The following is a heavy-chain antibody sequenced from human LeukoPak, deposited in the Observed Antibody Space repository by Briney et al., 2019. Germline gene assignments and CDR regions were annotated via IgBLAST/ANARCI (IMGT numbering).Heavy chain of an antibody. D-gene: IGHD6-6*01. V-gene: IGHV4-38-2*01. CDR2: IHHRGST. J-gene: IGHJ4*02. CDR1: GYSISSGYY. CDR3: ARVLGGIAARPEYFDY. Sequence: ETLSLTCAVSGYSISSGYYWGWIRQPPGKGLEWIGSIHHRGSTYYNPSPKSRVTISVDTSKNQFSLKLSSVTAADTAVYYCARVLGGIAARPEYFDYWGQGTLVTVSS.